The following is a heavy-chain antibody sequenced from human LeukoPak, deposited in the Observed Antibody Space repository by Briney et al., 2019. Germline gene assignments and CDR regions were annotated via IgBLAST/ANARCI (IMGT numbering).Heavy chain of an antibody. V-gene: IGHV1-18*01. CDR1: GYTFTSYG. CDR2: ISAYNGNT. J-gene: IGHJ5*02. Sequence: ASVKVSCKATGYTFTSYGISWVRQAPGQGLEWMGWISAYNGNTNYAQKLQGRVTMTTDTSTSTAYMELRSLRSDDTAVYYCAREDWSGYWFDPWGQGTLVTVSS. D-gene: IGHD3-3*01. CDR3: AREDWSGYWFDP.